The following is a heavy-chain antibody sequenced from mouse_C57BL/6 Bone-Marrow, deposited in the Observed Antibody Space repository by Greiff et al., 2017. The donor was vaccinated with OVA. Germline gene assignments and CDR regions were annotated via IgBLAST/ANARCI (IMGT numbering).Heavy chain of an antibody. Sequence: QVQLKQPGAELVMPGASVKLSCKASGYTFTSYWMHWVKQRPGQGLEWIGEIDPSDSYTNYNQKFKGKSTFTVDKSSSTAYMQLSSLTSEDSAVYYCARGELLRWDYWGQGTSLTVSS. CDR1: GYTFTSYW. CDR2: IDPSDSYT. CDR3: ARGELLRWDY. J-gene: IGHJ2*02. V-gene: IGHV1-69*01. D-gene: IGHD2-12*01.